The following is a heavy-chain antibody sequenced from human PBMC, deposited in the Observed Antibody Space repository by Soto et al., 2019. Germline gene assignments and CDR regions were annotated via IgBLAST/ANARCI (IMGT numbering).Heavy chain of an antibody. V-gene: IGHV1-69*13. CDR2: IIPIFGTA. J-gene: IGHJ4*01. Sequence: GXSVKVSCKASVGTFSSYAISWVRQAPGQGLEWMGGIIPIFGTANYAQKFQGRVTITADESTSTAYMELSSLRSEYTAVYYCARDPGSSSWYAPHFDYWGHGDLATVSS. CDR3: ARDPGSSSWYAPHFDY. CDR1: VGTFSSYA. D-gene: IGHD6-13*01.